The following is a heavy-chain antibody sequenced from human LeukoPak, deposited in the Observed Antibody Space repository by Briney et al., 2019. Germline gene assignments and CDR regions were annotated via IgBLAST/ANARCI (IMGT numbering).Heavy chain of an antibody. Sequence: SETLSLTCAVYGGSFSGYYWSWIRQPLGKGLEWIGEINHSGSTNYNPSLKSRVTISVDTSKNQFSLKLSSVTAADTAVYYCARGGGYNWFDPWGQGTLVTVSS. CDR2: INHSGST. CDR3: ARGGGYNWFDP. V-gene: IGHV4-34*01. J-gene: IGHJ5*02. CDR1: GGSFSGYY.